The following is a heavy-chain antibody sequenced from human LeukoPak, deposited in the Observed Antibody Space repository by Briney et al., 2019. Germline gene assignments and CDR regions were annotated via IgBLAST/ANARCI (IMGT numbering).Heavy chain of an antibody. CDR3: TTAVMH. J-gene: IGHJ4*02. Sequence: PGGSLRLSCAASGFTFSNAWMSWVRQAPGKGLEWVGRIRSITDGGTADYAAPVKGRFTISRDDSKNTLYLQMNSLKNEDIAVYYCTTAVMHWGPGTVVTVSS. D-gene: IGHD2-21*01. CDR2: IRSITDGGTA. CDR1: GFTFSNAW. V-gene: IGHV3-15*05.